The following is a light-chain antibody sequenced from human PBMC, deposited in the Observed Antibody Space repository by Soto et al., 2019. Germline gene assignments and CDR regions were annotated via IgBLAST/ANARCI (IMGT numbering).Light chain of an antibody. CDR2: EVS. CDR3: HAQADNGKHV. Sequence: QSALTQPPSASGSPGQSVTISCTGNSNDVGHSSFISWYQQHPGKGPKLIIYEVSKRPSGVPDRFSGSKSGNTAPLSVSGLPDEDEADYFCHAQADNGKHVFGTGTKLTVL. V-gene: IGLV2-8*01. J-gene: IGLJ1*01. CDR1: SNDVGHSSF.